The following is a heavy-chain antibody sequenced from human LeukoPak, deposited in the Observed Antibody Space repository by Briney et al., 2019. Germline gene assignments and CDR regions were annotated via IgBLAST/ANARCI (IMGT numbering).Heavy chain of an antibody. J-gene: IGHJ6*03. CDR1: GFTFSSYA. CDR2: ISGSGGST. V-gene: IGHV3-23*01. D-gene: IGHD3-22*01. Sequence: GGSLRLSCAASGFTFSSYAMSWVRQAPGKGLEWVSAISGSGGSTYYADSVKGRFTISRGNSKNTLYLQMNSLRAEDTAVYYCAKAGYYYDSSGYSYYYYYMDVWGKGTTVTVSS. CDR3: AKAGYYYDSSGYSYYYYYMDV.